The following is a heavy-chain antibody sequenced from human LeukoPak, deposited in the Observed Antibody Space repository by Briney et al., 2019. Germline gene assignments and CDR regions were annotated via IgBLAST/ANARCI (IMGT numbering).Heavy chain of an antibody. CDR3: ARSLDFDY. CDR2: IYYSGST. J-gene: IGHJ4*02. D-gene: IGHD5/OR15-5a*01. CDR1: GGSISSYY. Sequence: PSETLSLTCTVSGGSISSYYWSWIRQPPGKGLEWIGHIYYSGSTNYNPSLKSRVTISVDTSKNQFSLKLSSVTAADTAVYYCARSLDFDYWGQGTLVTVSS. V-gene: IGHV4-59*01.